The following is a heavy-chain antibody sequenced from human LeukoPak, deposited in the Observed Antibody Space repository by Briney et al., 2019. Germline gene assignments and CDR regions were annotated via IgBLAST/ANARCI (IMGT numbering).Heavy chain of an antibody. D-gene: IGHD7-27*01. Sequence: ASVKVSCKASGYTFTNYYMHWVRQAPGQGLEWMGIINPSSGNTSYAQKFQGRVTMTRDMSTSTVYMELSSLRSEDTAVYYCAKALYDSTGDGYWGQGTLVTISS. J-gene: IGHJ4*02. CDR1: GYTFTNYY. CDR3: AKALYDSTGDGY. V-gene: IGHV1-46*01. CDR2: INPSSGNT.